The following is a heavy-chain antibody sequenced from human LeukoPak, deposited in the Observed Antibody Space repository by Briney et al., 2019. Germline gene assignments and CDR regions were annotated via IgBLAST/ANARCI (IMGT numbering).Heavy chain of an antibody. CDR3: ATVWGGSSGGFDY. V-gene: IGHV1-24*01. CDR1: GYSLTELS. CDR2: IDPEDGET. Sequence: ASVKVSCKVSGYSLTELSIHWVRQAPGKGVEWMGGIDPEDGETLYARNLQGRVTMTEDTSTDTAYMELSSLRSEDTAVYYCATVWGGSSGGFDYWGQGTLVTVSS. J-gene: IGHJ4*02. D-gene: IGHD2-15*01.